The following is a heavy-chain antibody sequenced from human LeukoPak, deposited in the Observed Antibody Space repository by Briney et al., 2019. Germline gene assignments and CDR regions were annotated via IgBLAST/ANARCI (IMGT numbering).Heavy chain of an antibody. V-gene: IGHV3-48*03. CDR3: ARDPTVTANYYYYGMDV. Sequence: GGSLRLSCAASGFPFSSYEMNCVREAPGKGLECVSYISSSGSTIYYADSVKGRFTISRDNAKNSLYLQMNSLRAEDTAVYYCARDPTVTANYYYYGMDVWGQGTTVTVSS. J-gene: IGHJ6*02. D-gene: IGHD4-17*01. CDR2: ISSSGSTI. CDR1: GFPFSSYE.